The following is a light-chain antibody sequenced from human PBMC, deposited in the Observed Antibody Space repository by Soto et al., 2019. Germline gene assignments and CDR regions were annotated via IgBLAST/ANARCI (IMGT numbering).Light chain of an antibody. V-gene: IGLV2-11*01. CDR3: CSYAGSYTLV. J-gene: IGLJ1*01. CDR2: DVS. CDR1: SSDVVGYNS. Sequence: QSALTQPRSVSGSPGQSVAISCTGTSSDVVGYNSLSWYQQHPGKAPKLMIYDVSKRPSGVPDRFSGSKSGNTASLTISGLQAEDEADYYCCSYAGSYTLVFGTGSKLTVL.